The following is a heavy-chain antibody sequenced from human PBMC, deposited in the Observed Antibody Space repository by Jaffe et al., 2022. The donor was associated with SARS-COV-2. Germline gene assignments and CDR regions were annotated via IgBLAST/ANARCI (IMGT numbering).Heavy chain of an antibody. CDR1: GFTFSSYN. CDR3: ARDYTDLYYFDY. J-gene: IGHJ4*02. CDR2: ISSGVSNI. Sequence: EVQLVESGGGLVQPGGSLRLSCAASGFTFSSYNMNWVRQAPGKGLEWVSYISSGVSNIYYADSVKGRFTISRDNAKSSLYLQMNSLTDEDTAVYYCARDYTDLYYFDYWGQGTLVTVSS. V-gene: IGHV3-48*02.